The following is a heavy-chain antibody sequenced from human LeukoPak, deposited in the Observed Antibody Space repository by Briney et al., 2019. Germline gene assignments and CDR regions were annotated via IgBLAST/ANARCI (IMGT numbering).Heavy chain of an antibody. D-gene: IGHD3-10*01. CDR3: ARDHYYGSGSYFSSSGFDY. J-gene: IGHJ4*02. CDR1: GFTFSSYW. V-gene: IGHV3-74*01. CDR2: INSDGSST. Sequence: GGSLRLSCAASGFTFSSYWMHWVRQAPGKGLVWVSRINSDGSSTRYADSVKGRFTMSRDNAKNTLYLQMNSLRAEDTAVYYCARDHYYGSGSYFSSSGFDYWGQGTLVTVSS.